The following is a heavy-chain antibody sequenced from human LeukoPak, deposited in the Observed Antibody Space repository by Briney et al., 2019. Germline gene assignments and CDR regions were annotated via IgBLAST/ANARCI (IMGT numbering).Heavy chain of an antibody. Sequence: LTGGSLRLSCAASGFTFSSYAMSWVRQAPGKGLEWVSAIGGSGGSTYYADSVKGRFTTSRDNSKNTLYLQMNSLRAEDTAVYYCAKDLSGDYEGDGMDVWGQGTTVTVSS. CDR3: AKDLSGDYEGDGMDV. D-gene: IGHD4-17*01. CDR1: GFTFSSYA. V-gene: IGHV3-23*01. J-gene: IGHJ6*02. CDR2: IGGSGGST.